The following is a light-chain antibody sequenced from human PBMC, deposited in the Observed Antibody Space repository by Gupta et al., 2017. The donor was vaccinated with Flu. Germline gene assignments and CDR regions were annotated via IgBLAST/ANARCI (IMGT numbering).Light chain of an antibody. V-gene: IGKV3-11*01. CDR1: ENIGDY. J-gene: IGKJ4*01. CDR3: QKRNVWPLT. CDR2: HAS. Sequence: EIVLTQSPVTLSLSPGGTATLSCRASENIGDYLSWFQQKPGQAPRLVMYHASKRATGIPPRFRGSGSGTEFTLTISTLEPEDFAIYYCQKRNVWPLTFGRGTRVEIK.